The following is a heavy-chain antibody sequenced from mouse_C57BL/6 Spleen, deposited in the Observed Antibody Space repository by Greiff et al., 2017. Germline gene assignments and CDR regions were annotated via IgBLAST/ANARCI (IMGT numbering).Heavy chain of an antibody. CDR3: ARWALDGAFAY. J-gene: IGHJ3*01. D-gene: IGHD1-1*02. V-gene: IGHV1-82*01. Sequence: VQLQQSGPELVKPGASVKISCKASGYAFSSSWMNWVKQRPGKGLEWIGRIYPGAGDTNYNGKFKGKATLTADKSSSTAYMQRSSLTSEDSAVYFCARWALDGAFAYWGQGTLVTVSA. CDR2: IYPGAGDT. CDR1: GYAFSSSW.